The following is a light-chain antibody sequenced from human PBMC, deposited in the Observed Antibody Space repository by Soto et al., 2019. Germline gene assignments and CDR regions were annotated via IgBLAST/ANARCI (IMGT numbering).Light chain of an antibody. V-gene: IGLV7-43*01. CDR1: TGAVTSGHY. Sequence: QAVVSQVSSLTVSPGGTFTLTCASSTGAVTSGHYTCWFQLRHGQAPRPLIYSTTEKHSWTPDRFSGSLLGGKAALTLSGVQPEDEAEYYCLLHHGGAHFFGSGTKVTGL. J-gene: IGLJ1*01. CDR3: LLHHGGAHF. CDR2: STT.